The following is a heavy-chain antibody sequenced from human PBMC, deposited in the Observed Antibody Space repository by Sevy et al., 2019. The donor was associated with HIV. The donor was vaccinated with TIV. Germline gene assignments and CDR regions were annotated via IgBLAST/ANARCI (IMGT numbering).Heavy chain of an antibody. V-gene: IGHV3-7*01. CDR3: ARDLEFYDYGDYGPAFMPDY. CDR2: IKQDGSVR. D-gene: IGHD4-17*01. Sequence: GGSLRLSCAASGFAMSSYWVTWVRQVPGKGLEWVANIKQDGSVRKYLDSVRGRFTISRDIAKNTLHLQMNSLRAEDTAVYYCARDLEFYDYGDYGPAFMPDYWGQGTLVTVSS. J-gene: IGHJ4*02. CDR1: GFAMSSYW.